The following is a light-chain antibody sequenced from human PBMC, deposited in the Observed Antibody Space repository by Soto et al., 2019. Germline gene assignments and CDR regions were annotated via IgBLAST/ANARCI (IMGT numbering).Light chain of an antibody. CDR3: AAWDDSLNGHVI. CDR2: NNN. CDR1: SSNIGTNT. V-gene: IGLV1-44*01. Sequence: QSALTQPPSASGTPGQRVTISCYGSSSNIGTNTVNWYQQLPGAAPELLIYNNNERPSGVPDRFTGSKSGTSASLSISGLQSEDEADYYCAAWDDSLNGHVIFGGGTKLTVL. J-gene: IGLJ2*01.